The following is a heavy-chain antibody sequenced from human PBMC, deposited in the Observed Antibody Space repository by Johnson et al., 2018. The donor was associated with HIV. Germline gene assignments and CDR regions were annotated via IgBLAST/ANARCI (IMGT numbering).Heavy chain of an antibody. CDR1: GFTFSSYG. CDR2: IYSGGST. J-gene: IGHJ3*02. D-gene: IGHD3-22*01. Sequence: QVQLVESGGGVVQPGRSLRLSCAASGFTFSSYGMHWVRQAPGKGLEWVSVIYSGGSTYYADSVKGRFTISRDNSKNTLYLKMNSLRAEDTAVYYCARDSETSITMIVVVITGAFDIWGQGTMVTVSS. V-gene: IGHV3-NL1*01. CDR3: ARDSETSITMIVVVITGAFDI.